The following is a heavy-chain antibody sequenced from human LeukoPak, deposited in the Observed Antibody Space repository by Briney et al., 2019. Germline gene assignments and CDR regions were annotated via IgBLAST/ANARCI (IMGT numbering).Heavy chain of an antibody. V-gene: IGHV1-8*01. CDR2: MNPNSGNT. J-gene: IGHJ6*02. Sequence: GASVKVSCKASGYTFTSYDINWVRQATGQGLEWMGWMNPNSGNTGYAQKFQGRVAMTRNTSISTAYTELSSLRSEDTAVYYCARGGYYYDMDVWGQGTTVIVSS. CDR3: ARGGYYYDMDV. CDR1: GYTFTSYD.